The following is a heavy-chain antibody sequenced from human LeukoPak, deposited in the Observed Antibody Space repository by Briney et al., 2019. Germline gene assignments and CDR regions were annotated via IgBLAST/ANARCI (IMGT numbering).Heavy chain of an antibody. Sequence: AASVKVSCKASGYTFTVYYMHWVRQAPGQGLEWMGWINPNSGATKYPQKFQGRVTMTRDTPISTAYMELSGLRSDDTAVYYCAREAMNSSTRSSFGYWGQGTLVTVSS. J-gene: IGHJ4*02. CDR1: GYTFTVYY. V-gene: IGHV1-2*02. CDR3: AREAMNSSTRSSFGY. D-gene: IGHD6-13*01. CDR2: INPNSGAT.